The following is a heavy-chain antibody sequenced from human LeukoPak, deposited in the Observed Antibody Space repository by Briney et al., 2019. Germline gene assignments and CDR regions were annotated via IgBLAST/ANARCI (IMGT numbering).Heavy chain of an antibody. CDR1: GYTFTRYY. Sequence: ASVKVSCKTSGYTFTRYYIHWVRQAPGQGLEWMGMINPSGGSTSSAQKFQGRVTMTRDTSTSTVYMELSSLRSEDTAVYYCARDLCSSTSCSGFDPWGQGTLVTVSS. V-gene: IGHV1-46*01. D-gene: IGHD2-2*01. J-gene: IGHJ5*02. CDR3: ARDLCSSTSCSGFDP. CDR2: INPSGGST.